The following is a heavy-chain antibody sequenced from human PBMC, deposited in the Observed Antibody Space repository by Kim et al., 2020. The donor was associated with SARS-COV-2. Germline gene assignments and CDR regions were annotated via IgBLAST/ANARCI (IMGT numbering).Heavy chain of an antibody. CDR1: GGTFSSYA. J-gene: IGHJ4*02. CDR2: IIPIFGTA. V-gene: IGHV1-69*13. Sequence: SVKVSCKASGGTFSSYAISWVRQAPGQGLEWMGGIIPIFGTANYAQKFQGRVTITADESTSTAYMELSSLRSEDTAVYYCASPGGLLEAFDYWGQGTLVTVSS. D-gene: IGHD3-10*01. CDR3: ASPGGLLEAFDY.